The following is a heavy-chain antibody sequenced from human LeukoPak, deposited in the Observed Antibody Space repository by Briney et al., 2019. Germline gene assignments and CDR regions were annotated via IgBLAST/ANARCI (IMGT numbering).Heavy chain of an antibody. CDR1: GFTFVNYG. J-gene: IGHJ5*02. V-gene: IGHV3-30*02. Sequence: GGSLRLSCAASGFTFVNYGMHWVRQAPGKGLEWVAFIRYDGTSKYYVDSVKGRFTISRDESKNTLHLQMSRLTVEDTAIYYCSKDAGDYTWNDEGNWFGVWGQGTLVTVSS. CDR2: IRYDGTSK. D-gene: IGHD1-1*01. CDR3: SKDAGDYTWNDEGNWFGV.